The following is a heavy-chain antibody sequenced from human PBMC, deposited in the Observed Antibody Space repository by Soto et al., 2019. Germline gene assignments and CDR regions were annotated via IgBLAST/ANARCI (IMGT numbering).Heavy chain of an antibody. CDR3: AKALGLQHNWFDP. CDR2: ISWNSGSI. Sequence: HPGGSLRLSCAASGFTFDDYAMHWVRQAPGKGLEWVSGISWNSGSIGYADSVKGRFTISRDNAKNSLYLQMNSLRAEDTALYYCAKALGLQHNWFDPWGQGTLVTVSS. D-gene: IGHD4-4*01. V-gene: IGHV3-9*01. J-gene: IGHJ5*02. CDR1: GFTFDDYA.